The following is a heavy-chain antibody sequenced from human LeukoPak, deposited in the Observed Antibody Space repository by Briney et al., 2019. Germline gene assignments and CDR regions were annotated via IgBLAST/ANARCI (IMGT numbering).Heavy chain of an antibody. J-gene: IGHJ4*02. Sequence: APVKVSCRASGYMFTAYYIHWLRQAPGQGLEWMGFINPINDVTHYTHNFQGRVTVTSDTSISTVYMELSSLNSDDTALYYCARYSVDYGPWFPDYWGQGTLVTVSS. CDR1: GYMFTAYY. V-gene: IGHV1-2*02. CDR2: INPINDVT. D-gene: IGHD4-17*01. CDR3: ARYSVDYGPWFPDY.